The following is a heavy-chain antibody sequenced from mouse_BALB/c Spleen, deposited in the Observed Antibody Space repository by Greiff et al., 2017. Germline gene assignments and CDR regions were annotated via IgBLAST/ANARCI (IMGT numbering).Heavy chain of an antibody. J-gene: IGHJ2*01. CDR2: ISYDGSN. CDR3: AREGGNWNYFDY. Sequence: ESGPGLVKPSQSLSLTCSVTGYSITSGYYWNWIRQFPGNKLEWMGYISYDGSNNYNPSLKNRISITRDTSKNQFFLKLNSVTTEDTATYYCAREGGNWNYFDYWGQGTTLTVSS. CDR1: GYSITSGYY. V-gene: IGHV3-6*02. D-gene: IGHD2-1*01.